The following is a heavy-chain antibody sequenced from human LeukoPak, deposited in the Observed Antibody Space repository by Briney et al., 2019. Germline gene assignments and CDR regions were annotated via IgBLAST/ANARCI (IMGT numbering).Heavy chain of an antibody. CDR1: GFSFRNYW. CDR3: ARDLWLGDY. V-gene: IGHV3-74*01. J-gene: IGHJ4*02. D-gene: IGHD6-19*01. Sequence: GGSLRLSCVAFGFSFRNYWMYWVRQAPGKGLVGATHINTDGTSTKYADSVKGRFTVSKDNAKKTLYLQKNTLRGEDTAVYYCARDLWLGDYWGQGTLVTVSS. CDR2: INTDGTST.